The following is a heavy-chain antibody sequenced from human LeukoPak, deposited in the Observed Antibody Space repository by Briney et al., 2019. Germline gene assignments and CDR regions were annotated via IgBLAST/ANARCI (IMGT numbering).Heavy chain of an antibody. CDR1: GGTFSSYA. CDR2: IIPIFGTA. V-gene: IGHV1-69*13. D-gene: IGHD2-21*01. CDR3: ARDRYRAYCGGDCYPDHY. J-gene: IGHJ4*02. Sequence: ASVKVSCKASGGTFSSYATSWVRQAHGQGLEWMGGIIPIFGTANYAQKFQGRLTITADEYTSPAYMELSSLRSEDTAVYYCARDRYRAYCGGDCYPDHYWGQGTLVTVSS.